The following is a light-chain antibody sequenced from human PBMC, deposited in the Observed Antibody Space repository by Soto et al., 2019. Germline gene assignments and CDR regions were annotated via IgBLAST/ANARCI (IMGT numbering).Light chain of an antibody. Sequence: EIVLRQSPGTLSLSPGERATLSCRASQTLHSSYLAWYQQKPGQAPRLLISDASTRATGIPARFSGSGSGTEFTLTLSSLQSEDFALYYCHQYNSWPPGTFGQGPRWIS. CDR3: HQYNSWPPGT. J-gene: IGKJ2*01. CDR1: QTLHSSY. CDR2: DAS. V-gene: IGKV3-15*01.